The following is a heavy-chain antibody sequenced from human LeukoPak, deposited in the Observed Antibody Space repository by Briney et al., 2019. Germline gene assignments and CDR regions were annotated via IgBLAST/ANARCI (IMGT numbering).Heavy chain of an antibody. Sequence: SQTLSLTCAVSGGSISSGGYSWSWIRQPPGKGLEWIGYIYYSGSTYYNPSLKSRVTISVDTSKNQFSLKLSSVTAAATAVYYCARGDATGDAFDIWGQGTMVTVSS. J-gene: IGHJ3*02. CDR3: ARGDATGDAFDI. CDR1: GGSISSGGYS. CDR2: IYYSGST. D-gene: IGHD1-1*01. V-gene: IGHV4-30-4*07.